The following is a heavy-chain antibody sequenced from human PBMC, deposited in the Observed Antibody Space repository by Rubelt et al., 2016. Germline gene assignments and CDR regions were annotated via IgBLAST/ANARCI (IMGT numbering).Heavy chain of an antibody. V-gene: IGHV3-48*04. J-gene: IGHJ3*02. Sequence: VQLVESGGGLVQPGGSLRLSCVASGFTFSSYAMNWVRQAPGRGLEWVSYISATRTTIYSADSVQGRFTISRDNSKNTLCLQMSGLRAEDTAVYYCVSGNNWNYRTVDFHIWGQGTMVTVSS. CDR3: VSGNNWNYRTVDFHI. CDR1: GFTFSSYA. CDR2: ISATRTTI. D-gene: IGHD1-7*01.